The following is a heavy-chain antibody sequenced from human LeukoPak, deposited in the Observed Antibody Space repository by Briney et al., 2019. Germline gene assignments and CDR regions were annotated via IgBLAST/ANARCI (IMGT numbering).Heavy chain of an antibody. CDR1: GYTFTGYY. CDR3: ARPCSSTSCQFYDAFDI. V-gene: IGHV1-2*06. D-gene: IGHD2-2*01. J-gene: IGHJ3*02. CDR2: INPNSGGT. Sequence: ASVKVSCKASGYTFTGYYMHWVRQAPGQGLEWMGRINPNSGGTNYAQKFQGRVTMTRDTSFSTAYMELSRLRSDDTAVYYCARPCSSTSCQFYDAFDIWGQGTMVTVSS.